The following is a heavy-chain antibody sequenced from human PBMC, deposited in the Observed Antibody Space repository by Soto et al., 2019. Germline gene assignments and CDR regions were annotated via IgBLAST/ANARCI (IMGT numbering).Heavy chain of an antibody. CDR3: ARGGGSDSFDY. CDR1: GSSIALGCCC. V-gene: IGHV4-30-2*01. Sequence: IMSLTCRVSGSSIALGCCCLVWIRQTPGKGLEWIGYINHLETTFYNPSFESRLTLSIDRAKNQFSLKLHSMSAADRAVYFCARGGGSDSFDYWGQGMLVPVSS. J-gene: IGHJ4*02. D-gene: IGHD1-26*01. CDR2: INHLETT.